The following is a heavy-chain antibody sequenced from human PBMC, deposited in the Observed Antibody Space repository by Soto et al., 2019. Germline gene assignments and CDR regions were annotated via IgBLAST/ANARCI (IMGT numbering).Heavy chain of an antibody. V-gene: IGHV3-23*01. J-gene: IGHJ4*02. CDR3: AKENSGGGSYSSYWGAYYFDY. CDR1: GFTFSSYA. D-gene: IGHD2-15*01. Sequence: EVQLLESGGGLVQPGGSLRLSCAASGFTFSSYAMSWVRQAPGKGLEWVSAISGSGGRTYYADSVKGRFTISRDNSKNTLYLQMNSLRAEDTAVYYCAKENSGGGSYSSYWGAYYFDYWGQGTLVTVSS. CDR2: ISGSGGRT.